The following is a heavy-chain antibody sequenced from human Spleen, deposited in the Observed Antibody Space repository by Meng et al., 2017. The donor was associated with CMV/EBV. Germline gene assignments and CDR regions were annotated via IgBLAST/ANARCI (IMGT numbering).Heavy chain of an antibody. CDR1: GYSFTSYW. CDR3: ARHLSSSGWHGHFDY. D-gene: IGHD6-19*01. J-gene: IGHJ4*02. V-gene: IGHV5-51*01. CDR2: IYPGDSDT. Sequence: GESLKISCKGSGYSFTSYWIGWVGQMPGKGLEWMGIIYPGDSDTRYSPSFQGLVTISADKFNNTAFLQWSSLKASDTAIYYCARHLSSSGWHGHFDYGGQGTLVTVSS.